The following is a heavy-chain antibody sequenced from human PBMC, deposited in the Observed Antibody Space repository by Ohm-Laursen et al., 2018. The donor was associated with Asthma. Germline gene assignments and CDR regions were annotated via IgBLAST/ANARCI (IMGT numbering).Heavy chain of an antibody. V-gene: IGHV4-59*08. Sequence: SETLSLTCTVSGGSISSYYWSWIRQPPGKGLEWIGYIYYSGSTNYNPSLKSRVTISVDTSKNQFSLKLSSVTAADTAVYYCARANYYYDSSGYWGSYYFDYWGQGTPVTVSS. D-gene: IGHD3-22*01. CDR2: IYYSGST. CDR3: ARANYYYDSSGYWGSYYFDY. J-gene: IGHJ4*02. CDR1: GGSISSYY.